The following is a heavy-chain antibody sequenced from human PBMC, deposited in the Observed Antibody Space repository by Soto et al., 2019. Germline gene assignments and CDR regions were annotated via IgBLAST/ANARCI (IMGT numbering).Heavy chain of an antibody. CDR1: GFSFSGYA. CDR2: MTATGVSI. V-gene: IGHV3-23*01. CDR3: AKDSIPYSSSYDLDH. D-gene: IGHD6-6*01. Sequence: EVQLLESGGGLVQPGGSLRLSCVASGFSFSGYAMSWVRQAPGTGLVWVSSMTATGVSIYYADSVRGRFTISRDNSKNTLYLQMSILRAEDTARYYCAKDSIPYSSSYDLDHWGRGALVTVSS. J-gene: IGHJ4*02.